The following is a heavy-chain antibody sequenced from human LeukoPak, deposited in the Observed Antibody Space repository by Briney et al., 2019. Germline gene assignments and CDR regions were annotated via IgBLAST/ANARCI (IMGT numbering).Heavy chain of an antibody. V-gene: IGHV3-23*01. D-gene: IGHD2-15*01. CDR2: ISGSGGST. Sequence: PGGSLRLSCAASGFIFSSYAMTWVRQAPGKGLEWVSAISGSGGSTYYADSVKCRFTISRDTSKSTLYLQMNSLRAEDTAVYYCAKRSGDSYYLDSWGQGTLVTVSS. CDR3: AKRSGDSYYLDS. J-gene: IGHJ4*02. CDR1: GFIFSSYA.